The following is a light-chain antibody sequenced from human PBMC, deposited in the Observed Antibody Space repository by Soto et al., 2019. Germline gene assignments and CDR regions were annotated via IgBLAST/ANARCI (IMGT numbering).Light chain of an antibody. J-gene: IGKJ1*01. CDR1: QHVDRY. CDR3: QQSSNIPWT. CDR2: SAS. Sequence: DMQMTQSPSSLSASVGDSVTITCRTSQHVDRYLSWYQQIPGRAPKLLIYSASSLVSGVPPRFRGSASGTELTLSISSLQCEDFATYFCQQSSNIPWTFGRGTKVEMK. V-gene: IGKV1-39*01.